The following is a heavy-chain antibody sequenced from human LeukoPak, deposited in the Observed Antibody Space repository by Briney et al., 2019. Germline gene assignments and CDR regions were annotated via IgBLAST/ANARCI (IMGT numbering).Heavy chain of an antibody. D-gene: IGHD3-22*01. V-gene: IGHV1-2*02. CDR3: ARSIDTTGHYFVWNY. Sequence: GASVKVSCKASGYTFTDSFMHWVRQAPGQGLEWTGGINPNNGDTSYAQKFQGRVTMASDTSMNTAYMEVSGLTSDDTAVYYCARSIDTTGHYFVWNYWGQGTLVTVSS. J-gene: IGHJ4*02. CDR2: INPNNGDT. CDR1: GYTFTDSF.